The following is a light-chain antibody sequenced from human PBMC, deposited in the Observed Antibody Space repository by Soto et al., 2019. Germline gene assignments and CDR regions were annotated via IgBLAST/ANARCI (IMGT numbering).Light chain of an antibody. J-gene: IGLJ2*01. V-gene: IGLV2-11*01. CDR1: SSDVGGYNY. CDR2: DVS. Sequence: QSALTQPRSVSGSPGQSVTISCTGTSSDVGGYNYVSWYQQHPGKAPKFMIYDVSKRPSGVPDRFSGSKSGNTASLTISGLQVEDEADYYCCSYAGSYTLVFGGGTKRTVL. CDR3: CSYAGSYTLV.